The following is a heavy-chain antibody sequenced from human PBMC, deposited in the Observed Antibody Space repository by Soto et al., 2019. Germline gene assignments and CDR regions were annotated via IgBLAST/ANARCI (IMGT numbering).Heavy chain of an antibody. J-gene: IGHJ5*02. CDR3: ARTYCGCDCYHNWFDP. Sequence: QVQLVQSGAEVKKPGASVKVSCKASGYTFTCYAMHWVRQAPGQRLEWMGWINAGNGNTKYSQKFQGRVTITRDTSASTAYMELSSLRSEDTAVYYCARTYCGCDCYHNWFDPWGQGTLVTVSS. V-gene: IGHV1-3*01. D-gene: IGHD2-21*02. CDR1: GYTFTCYA. CDR2: INAGNGNT.